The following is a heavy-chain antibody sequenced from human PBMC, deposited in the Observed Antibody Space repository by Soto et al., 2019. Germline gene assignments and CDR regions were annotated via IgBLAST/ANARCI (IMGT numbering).Heavy chain of an antibody. J-gene: IGHJ6*02. CDR1: GYTFTSYY. V-gene: IGHV1-8*01. D-gene: IGHD5-18*01. CDR3: ARGRGHSYGRNYYYYYGMDV. Sequence: ASVKVSCKASGYTFTSYYINWVRQATGQGLEWMGWMNPNSGNTGYAQKFQGRVTMTRNTSISTAYMELSSLRSEDTAVYYCARGRGHSYGRNYYYYYGMDVWGQGTTVTVSS. CDR2: MNPNSGNT.